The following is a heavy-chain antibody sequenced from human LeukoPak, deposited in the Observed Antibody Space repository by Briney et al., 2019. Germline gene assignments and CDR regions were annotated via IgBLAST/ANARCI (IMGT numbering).Heavy chain of an antibody. Sequence: SETLSLTCAVSGGSISSGGYSWSWIRQPPGKGLEWIGYIYHSGSTYYNPSLKSRVTISVDRSKNQFSLKLSSVTAADTAVYYCGRLSYVRGIDYWGQGTLVTVSS. V-gene: IGHV4-30-2*01. CDR3: GRLSYVRGIDY. CDR1: GGSISSGGYS. D-gene: IGHD3-10*02. CDR2: IYHSGST. J-gene: IGHJ4*02.